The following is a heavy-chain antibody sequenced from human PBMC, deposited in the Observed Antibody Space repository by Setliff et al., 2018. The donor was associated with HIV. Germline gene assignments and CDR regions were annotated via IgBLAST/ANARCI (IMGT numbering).Heavy chain of an antibody. V-gene: IGHV1-18*01. CDR2: ISPYNGHT. CDR1: GYTFLTYG. Sequence: ASVKVSCKASGYTFLTYGISWVRQAPGHGLEWMGWISPYNGHTNYAQNFQGRVTITKDTSASTVYMELSSLRSEDTALYYCTRVMGATTGFHDYWGQGTLVTVSS. CDR3: TRVMGATTGFHDY. J-gene: IGHJ4*02. D-gene: IGHD1-26*01.